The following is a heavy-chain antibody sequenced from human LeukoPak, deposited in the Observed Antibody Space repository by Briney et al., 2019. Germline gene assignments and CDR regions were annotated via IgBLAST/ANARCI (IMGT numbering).Heavy chain of an antibody. V-gene: IGHV1-46*01. Sequence: GSSVPVSCQASGYTFTSYYIHGVRQAPGQGGEGMGVINPSGGSRNNEQRFQGRVTMTRDTSTSTVYIELSSLRSEDTAVYYCTRAAYGGRFTFVDNWGQGSQVTVSS. D-gene: IGHD4-23*01. CDR1: GYTFTSYY. CDR2: INPSGGSR. CDR3: TRAAYGGRFTFVDN. J-gene: IGHJ4*02.